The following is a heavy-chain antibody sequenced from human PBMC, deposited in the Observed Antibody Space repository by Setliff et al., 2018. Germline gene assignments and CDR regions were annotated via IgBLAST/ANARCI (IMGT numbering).Heavy chain of an antibody. D-gene: IGHD3-10*02. CDR2: IFYNGNT. CDR1: GDFISSGGYT. V-gene: IGHV4-31*03. CDR3: ARGLFGERFFYYMDV. J-gene: IGHJ6*03. Sequence: SETLSLTCNVSGDFISSGGYTWNWIRQHPEMGLEWIGYIFYNGNTFYNPSLQSRVTISVDTSKNQFSLTLISVTAADTAVYYCARGLFGERFFYYMDVWGKGTSVTVSS.